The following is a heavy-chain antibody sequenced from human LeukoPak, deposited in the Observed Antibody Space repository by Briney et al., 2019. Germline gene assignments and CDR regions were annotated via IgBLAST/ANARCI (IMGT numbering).Heavy chain of an antibody. CDR1: GFTFSTYN. Sequence: GGSLRLSCAASGFTFSTYNMYWVRQAPGKGLEWVSSISGGSDHIYYADPVKGRFTISRDNAKNSLYLQMNSLRAEDTAVYYCARKGRYYYDSSGYGAFDIWGQGTMVTVSS. CDR2: ISGGSDHI. J-gene: IGHJ3*02. CDR3: ARKGRYYYDSSGYGAFDI. D-gene: IGHD3-22*01. V-gene: IGHV3-21*01.